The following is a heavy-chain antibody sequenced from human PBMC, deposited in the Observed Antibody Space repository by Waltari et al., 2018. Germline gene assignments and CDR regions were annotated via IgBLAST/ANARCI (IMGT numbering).Heavy chain of an antibody. J-gene: IGHJ1*01. CDR3: ARDPYYDILTGYYSPAEYFQH. D-gene: IGHD3-9*01. Sequence: QVQLQESGPGLVKPSETLSLTCAVYGGSFSGYYWSWIRQPPGKGLEWIGEINHSGSTNYNPSLKSRVTISVDTSKNQFSLKLSSVTAADTAVYYCARDPYYDILTGYYSPAEYFQHWGQGTLVTVSS. CDR2: INHSGST. V-gene: IGHV4-34*10. CDR1: GGSFSGYY.